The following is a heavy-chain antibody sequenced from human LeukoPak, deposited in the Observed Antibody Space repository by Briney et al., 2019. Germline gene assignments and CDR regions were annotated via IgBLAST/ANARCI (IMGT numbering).Heavy chain of an antibody. Sequence: ASVKVSCKASGYTFTNYDINWVRQATGQGLEWMGYMKPNSGYTGYAQKFQGRVTMTTDTSTSTAYMELRSLRSDDTAVYYCARFDNLYCSSTSCSNFDYWGQGTLVTVSS. CDR2: MKPNSGYT. V-gene: IGHV1-8*01. CDR3: ARFDNLYCSSTSCSNFDY. CDR1: GYTFTNYD. J-gene: IGHJ4*02. D-gene: IGHD2-2*01.